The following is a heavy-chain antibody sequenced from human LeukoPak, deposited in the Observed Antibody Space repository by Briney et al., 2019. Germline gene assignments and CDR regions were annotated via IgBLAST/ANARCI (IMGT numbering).Heavy chain of an antibody. Sequence: SETLSLTCAVSGGSISSYYWTWIRQPPGKGLEWIGYIYYSGSTNYNPSLKSRVTISVDTSKNQFSLKMSSVTAAHTPVYYWASLRGNSFPASWGQGTLFTVSS. J-gene: IGHJ5*02. CDR3: ASLRGNSFPAS. V-gene: IGHV4-59*01. D-gene: IGHD4-23*01. CDR2: IYYSGST. CDR1: GGSISSYY.